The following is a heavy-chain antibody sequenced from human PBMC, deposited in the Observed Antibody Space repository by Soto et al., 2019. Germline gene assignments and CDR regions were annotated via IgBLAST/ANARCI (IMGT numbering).Heavy chain of an antibody. Sequence: LSCEASGFTFSSYWMHWVRQAPGKGLVWVSRINSDGSSTSYADSVKGRFTISRDNAKNTLYLQMNSLRAEDTAVYYCVRYSSTSGYGPRCDGYYYHYGMDVWGQGTMVTVSS. CDR2: INSDGSST. CDR3: VRYSSTSGYGPRCDGYYYHYGMDV. D-gene: IGHD2-2*01. CDR1: GFTFSSYW. J-gene: IGHJ6*02. V-gene: IGHV3-74*01.